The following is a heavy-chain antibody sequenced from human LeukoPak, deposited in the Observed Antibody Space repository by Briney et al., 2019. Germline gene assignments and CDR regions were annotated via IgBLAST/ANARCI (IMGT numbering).Heavy chain of an antibody. J-gene: IGHJ5*02. V-gene: IGHV3-11*01. Sequence: GSLRLSCAASGFTFSDYYMSWIRQAPGKGLEWVSYISSSGSTIYYADSVKGRFTISRDNAKNSLYLQMNSLRAEDTAVYYCARDLRYCSSTSCWDWFDPWGQGTLVTVSS. CDR3: ARDLRYCSSTSCWDWFDP. CDR1: GFTFSDYY. D-gene: IGHD2-2*01. CDR2: ISSSGSTI.